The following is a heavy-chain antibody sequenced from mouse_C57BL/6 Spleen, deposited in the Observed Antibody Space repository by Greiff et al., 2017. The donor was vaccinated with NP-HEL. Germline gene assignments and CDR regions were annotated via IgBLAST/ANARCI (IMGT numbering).Heavy chain of an antibody. CDR1: GFTFSDSG. Sequence: DVMLVESGGGLVKPGGSLTLSCAASGFTFSDSGMHWVRQAPEKGLEWVAYISSGSSTIYYADTVKGRFTISRDNAKNTLFLQMTSLRSEDTAMYYCARDYGSSYSYFDYWGQGTTLTVSS. CDR2: ISSGSSTI. CDR3: ARDYGSSYSYFDY. V-gene: IGHV5-17*01. J-gene: IGHJ2*01. D-gene: IGHD1-1*01.